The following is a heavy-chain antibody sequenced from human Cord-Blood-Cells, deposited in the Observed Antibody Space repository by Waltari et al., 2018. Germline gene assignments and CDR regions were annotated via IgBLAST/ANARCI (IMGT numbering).Heavy chain of an antibody. D-gene: IGHD3-3*01. Sequence: QVQLVQSGAEVKKPGASVKVSCKASGYTFTSHGISRVRQAPGQGLEWMGWISAYNGNTNNAQKLQGRVTMTTDTSTSTAYMELGSLRSDDTAVYYCARDLFWSGYYGYYYYGMDVWGQGTTVTVSS. CDR3: ARDLFWSGYYGYYYYGMDV. CDR2: ISAYNGNT. V-gene: IGHV1-18*01. CDR1: GYTFTSHG. J-gene: IGHJ6*02.